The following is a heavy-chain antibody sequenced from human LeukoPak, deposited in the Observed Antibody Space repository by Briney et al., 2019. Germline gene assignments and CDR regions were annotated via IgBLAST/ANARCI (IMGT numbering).Heavy chain of an antibody. Sequence: GESLKISCKGLGYDFSTYWNAWVRQRPGKGLEWMGIIYPGGSETRYDPSFQGQVTISADRSTSTAYLQWSSLRASDTAMYYCARASRDGYNQNFDHWGQGNLVTVCS. CDR3: ARASRDGYNQNFDH. CDR1: GYDFSTYW. J-gene: IGHJ4*02. D-gene: IGHD5-24*01. V-gene: IGHV5-51*01. CDR2: IYPGGSET.